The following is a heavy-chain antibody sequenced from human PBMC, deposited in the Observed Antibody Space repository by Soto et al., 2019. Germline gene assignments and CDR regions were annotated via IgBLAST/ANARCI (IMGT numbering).Heavy chain of an antibody. CDR1: GFSLTTSGVG. CDR3: ANRILRTVFGLVTTTAIYFDF. D-gene: IGHD3-3*01. V-gene: IGHV2-5*02. CDR2: IYWDDDK. J-gene: IGHJ4*02. Sequence: QITLNESGPTVVKPAETLTLTCTFSGFSLTTSGVGVGWIRQSPGKAPEWLALIYWDDDKRYSASLKSRITITKDTSKNQVVLTMASVDPADTATYYCANRILRTVFGLVTTTAIYFDFWGQGTPVVVSS.